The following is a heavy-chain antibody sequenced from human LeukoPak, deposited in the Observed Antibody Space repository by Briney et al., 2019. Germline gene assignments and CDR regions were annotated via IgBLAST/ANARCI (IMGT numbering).Heavy chain of an antibody. CDR1: GFTFSSYE. D-gene: IGHD3-10*01. Sequence: GGSLRLSCAASGFTFSSYEVNWVRQAPGKGLEWVSYISSSGSTIYYADSVKGRFTISRDNAKNSLYLQMNSLRAEDTAVYYCATGTYGSGSFLYYYYYYGMDVWGQGTTVTVSS. CDR3: ATGTYGSGSFLYYYYYYGMDV. V-gene: IGHV3-48*03. CDR2: ISSSGSTI. J-gene: IGHJ6*02.